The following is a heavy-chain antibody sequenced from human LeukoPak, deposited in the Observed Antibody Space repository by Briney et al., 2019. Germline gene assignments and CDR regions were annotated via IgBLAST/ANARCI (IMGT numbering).Heavy chain of an antibody. J-gene: IGHJ4*02. V-gene: IGHV6-1*01. CDR2: KYYRSKWYT. CDR3: ARLGSGSNY. CDR1: GDSFSSNSAA. D-gene: IGHD3-10*01. Sequence: SQTLSLTCAISGDSFSSNSAAWIWIRQSPSRGLEWLGRKYYRSKWYTEYAVSVKGRITINPDTSKNQFSLQLSSVNPEDTAVYYCARLGSGSNYWGQGTLVTVSS.